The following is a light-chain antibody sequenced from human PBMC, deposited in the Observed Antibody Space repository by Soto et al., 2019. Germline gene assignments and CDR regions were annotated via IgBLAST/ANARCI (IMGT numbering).Light chain of an antibody. CDR3: CSYAGSTTFV. V-gene: IGLV2-23*03. Sequence: QSVLTQPASVSGSPGQSITISCTGTSSDVGSYNLVSWYQQHPGKAPKLMIYEGTKRPSGLSNRFSGSKSGNTASLTISGLQAEDEADYYCCSYAGSTTFVFGGGTKSPS. J-gene: IGLJ2*01. CDR2: EGT. CDR1: SSDVGSYNL.